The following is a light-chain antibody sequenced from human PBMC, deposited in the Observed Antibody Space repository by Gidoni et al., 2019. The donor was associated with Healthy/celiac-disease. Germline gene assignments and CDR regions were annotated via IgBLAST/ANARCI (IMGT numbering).Light chain of an antibody. CDR3: QQYGSSPLT. J-gene: IGKJ4*01. CDR2: GAS. Sequence: IVLTQSPGTLSLSPGDRATLSCRARQSVSSSYLAWYQQKPGQAPRLLIYGASSRATGIPDRFSGSGSGTDFTLTISRLEPEDFAVYYCQQYGSSPLTFGGGTKVEIK. V-gene: IGKV3-20*01. CDR1: QSVSSSY.